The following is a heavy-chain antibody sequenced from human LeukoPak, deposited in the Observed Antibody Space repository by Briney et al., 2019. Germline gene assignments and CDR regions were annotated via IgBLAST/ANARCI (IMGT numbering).Heavy chain of an antibody. CDR1: GFTVSNNY. CDR3: AKTIVEVTNWFDP. V-gene: IGHV3-53*01. Sequence: GGSLRLSCAASGFTVSNNYISWVRQAPGKGLEWVSVIYSGGNTYYADSVKGRFTISSDNSKNTLYLQMNSLRAEDTAVYYCAKTIVEVTNWFDPWGQGTLVTVSS. CDR2: IYSGGNT. J-gene: IGHJ5*02. D-gene: IGHD1-26*01.